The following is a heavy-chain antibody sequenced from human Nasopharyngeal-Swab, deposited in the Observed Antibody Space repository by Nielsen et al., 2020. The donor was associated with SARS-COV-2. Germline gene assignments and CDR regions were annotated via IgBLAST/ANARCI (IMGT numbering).Heavy chain of an antibody. CDR3: AGNHDNTF. Sequence: GESLKISCVVSGFTFSDHWMNWVRQAPGKGLERVANIKPDGSEKYYVDSVKGRFTISRDNARNSLFLQMDSLRVEDTAIYYCAGNHDNTFWGQGNLVAVS. CDR2: IKPDGSEK. V-gene: IGHV3-7*03. CDR1: GFTFSDHW. D-gene: IGHD3-22*01. J-gene: IGHJ4*02.